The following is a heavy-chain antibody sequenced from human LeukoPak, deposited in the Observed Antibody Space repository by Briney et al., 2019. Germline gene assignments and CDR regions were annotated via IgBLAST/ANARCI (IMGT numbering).Heavy chain of an antibody. CDR1: GYTFSSYD. D-gene: IGHD2/OR15-2a*01. Sequence: GASVKVSCKASGYTFSSYDINWVRQATGQGLEWMGWMNPNSGNRGYAQKFQGRVTITRNTSISTAYMELSSLRSEDTAVYYCAISNIGTSRNSYDIWGQGTMVTVSS. V-gene: IGHV1-8*03. J-gene: IGHJ3*02. CDR2: MNPNSGNR. CDR3: AISNIGTSRNSYDI.